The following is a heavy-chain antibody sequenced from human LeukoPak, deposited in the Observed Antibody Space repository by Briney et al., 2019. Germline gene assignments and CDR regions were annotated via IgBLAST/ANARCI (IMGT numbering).Heavy chain of an antibody. D-gene: IGHD2-21*01. Sequence: GGSLRLSCAASGFTFSSYGMHWVRQAPGKGLEWLAFIQYDGSSKYYADSVKGRFTISRDNSKNTLYLQMNTLRVEDTAVYYCAREASTEAILAFDPWGQGTLVTVSA. J-gene: IGHJ5*02. CDR2: IQYDGSSK. CDR3: AREASTEAILAFDP. CDR1: GFTFSSYG. V-gene: IGHV3-30*02.